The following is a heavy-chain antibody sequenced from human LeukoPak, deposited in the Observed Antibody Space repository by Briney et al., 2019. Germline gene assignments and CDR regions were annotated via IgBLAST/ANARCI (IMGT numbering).Heavy chain of an antibody. V-gene: IGHV1-18*01. Sequence: DSVKASCKTSGYTFASYGISWVRQAPAQGREWMGWITAYNDNTKYAQKLQGRGTMTTDASTSTAYMELRSMRSEDTAMYYCARDRFGVMAGNFDYWGQGTLVTVSS. J-gene: IGHJ4*02. CDR1: GYTFASYG. D-gene: IGHD6-19*01. CDR2: ITAYNDNT. CDR3: ARDRFGVMAGNFDY.